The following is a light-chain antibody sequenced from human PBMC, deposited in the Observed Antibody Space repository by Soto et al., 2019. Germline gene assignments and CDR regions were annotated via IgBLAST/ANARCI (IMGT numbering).Light chain of an antibody. J-gene: IGLJ2*01. Sequence: QSALTQPPSASGSRGQSVTISCTGTSSDVGGYDYVSWYQQYPGKAPKLIIYEVSERPSGVPDRFSGSKSGNTASLTVSGLQAEDEADYFCSSYAGSHNVVFGGGTKLTVL. CDR3: SSYAGSHNVV. V-gene: IGLV2-8*01. CDR2: EVS. CDR1: SSDVGGYDY.